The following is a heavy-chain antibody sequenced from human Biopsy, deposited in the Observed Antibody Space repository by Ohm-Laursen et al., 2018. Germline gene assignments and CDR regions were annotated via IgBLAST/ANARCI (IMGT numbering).Heavy chain of an antibody. V-gene: IGHV4-59*11. CDR1: GGSFTGHY. D-gene: IGHD4-23*01. Sequence: SDTLSLTCTVSGGSFTGHYWRWIRQPPGKGLEWIGHISYTGYTSYNASLKSRVTISVDTSRNHFSLRLSSLTAADTAVYYCARGSNDFGGLYFPRWGQGTLLTVSS. CDR2: ISYTGYT. CDR3: ARGSNDFGGLYFPR. J-gene: IGHJ4*02.